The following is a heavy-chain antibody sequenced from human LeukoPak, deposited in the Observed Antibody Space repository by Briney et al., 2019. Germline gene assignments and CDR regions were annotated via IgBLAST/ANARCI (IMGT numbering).Heavy chain of an antibody. CDR1: GFTFSSYA. Sequence: PGRSLRLSCAASGFTFSSYAMHWVRQAPGKGLEWVAVISYDGSNKYYADSVKGRFTISRDNSKNTLYLQMNSLRAEDTAVYYCARVSAAAGTVDYWGQGTLVTVSS. D-gene: IGHD6-13*01. CDR2: ISYDGSNK. CDR3: ARVSAAAGTVDY. J-gene: IGHJ4*02. V-gene: IGHV3-30-3*01.